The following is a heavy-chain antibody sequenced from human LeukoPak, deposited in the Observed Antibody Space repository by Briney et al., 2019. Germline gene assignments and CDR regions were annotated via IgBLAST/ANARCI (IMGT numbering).Heavy chain of an antibody. V-gene: IGHV4-38-2*02. CDR3: AREMLEWSNFDY. Sequence: SETLSLTCSVSGYSISSGYYWGWIRQPPGKGLEWIGSIYNSGSTYYNPSLKSRVTISVDTSKNQFSLKLSSVTAADTAVYYCAREMLEWSNFDYWGQGTLVTVSS. CDR2: IYNSGST. J-gene: IGHJ4*02. CDR1: GYSISSGYY. D-gene: IGHD3-3*01.